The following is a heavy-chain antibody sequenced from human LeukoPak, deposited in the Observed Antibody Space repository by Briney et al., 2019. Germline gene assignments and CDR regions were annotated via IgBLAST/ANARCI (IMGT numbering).Heavy chain of an antibody. J-gene: IGHJ4*02. CDR3: AKVPIRGYSGSYLDY. D-gene: IGHD5-12*01. CDR2: ISYDGSNK. CDR1: GFTFSSYA. Sequence: GGSLRLSCAASGFTFSSYAMHWVRQAPGKGLEWVAVISYDGSNKYYADSVKGRFTISRDNSKNTLYLQMNSLRAEDTAVYYCAKVPIRGYSGSYLDYWGQGTLVTVSS. V-gene: IGHV3-30-3*01.